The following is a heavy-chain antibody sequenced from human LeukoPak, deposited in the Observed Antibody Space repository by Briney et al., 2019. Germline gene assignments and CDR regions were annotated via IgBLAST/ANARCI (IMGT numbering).Heavy chain of an antibody. Sequence: GGSLRLSCAASGLTFSSYSMNWVRQAPGKGLEWVSSISSSSSYIYYADSVKGRFTISRDNAKNSLYLQMNSLRAEDTAVYYRAGVSTATVYYFDYWGQGTLVTVSS. CDR1: GLTFSSYS. CDR3: AGVSTATVYYFDY. CDR2: ISSSSSYI. D-gene: IGHD2/OR15-2a*01. V-gene: IGHV3-21*01. J-gene: IGHJ4*02.